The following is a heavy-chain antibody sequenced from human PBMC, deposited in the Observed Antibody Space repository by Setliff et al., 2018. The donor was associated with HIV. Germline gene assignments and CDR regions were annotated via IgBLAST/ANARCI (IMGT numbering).Heavy chain of an antibody. CDR3: AREGIGGFTLFEY. D-gene: IGHD6-25*01. CDR2: INPHTDDT. CDR1: GYTFTDFD. V-gene: IGHV1-2*06. Sequence: ASVKVSCKTFGYTFTDFDMDWVRQDPGQGLEWMGRINPHTDDTNYAQNFQDRVTMTMDMSINTAYMELNILTSDDRAIYYCAREGIGGFTLFEYWGQGTLVTVSS. J-gene: IGHJ4*02.